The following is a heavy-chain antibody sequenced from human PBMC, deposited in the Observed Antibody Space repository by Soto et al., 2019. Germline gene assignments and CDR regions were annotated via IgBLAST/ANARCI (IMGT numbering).Heavy chain of an antibody. CDR1: GVTFSGSA. Sequence: PGGSLRLSCAASGVTFSGSAMHWVRQASGKGLEWVGRIRSKANSYATAYAASVKGRFTISRDDSKNTAYLQMNSLKTEDTAVYYCTAMVRGVHYYYYYYGMDVWGQGTTVTVSS. CDR3: TAMVRGVHYYYYYYGMDV. J-gene: IGHJ6*02. V-gene: IGHV3-73*01. CDR2: IRSKANSYAT. D-gene: IGHD3-10*01.